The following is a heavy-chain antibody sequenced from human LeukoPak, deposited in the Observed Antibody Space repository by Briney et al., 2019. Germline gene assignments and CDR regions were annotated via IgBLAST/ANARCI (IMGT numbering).Heavy chain of an antibody. Sequence: GGSLRLSCAASGFTFSSYSMNWVRQAPGKGLEWVSSISSSSSYIYYADSVKGRFTISRDNAKNSLYLQMNSLRAEDTAVYYCARDTNDILTGYYRYYFDCWGQGTQVTVSS. CDR2: ISSSSSYI. D-gene: IGHD3-9*01. V-gene: IGHV3-21*01. CDR3: ARDTNDILTGYYRYYFDC. J-gene: IGHJ4*02. CDR1: GFTFSSYS.